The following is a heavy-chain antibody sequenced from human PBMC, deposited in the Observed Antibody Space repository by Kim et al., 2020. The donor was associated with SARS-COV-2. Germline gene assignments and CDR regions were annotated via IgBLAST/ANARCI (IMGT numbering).Heavy chain of an antibody. CDR3: ATEFLDSSSHKYNWFDP. CDR1: GYTLTELS. D-gene: IGHD6-13*01. CDR2: FDPEDGET. Sequence: ASVKVSCKVSGYTLTELSMHWVRQAPGKGLEWMGGFDPEDGETIYAQKFQGRVTMTEDTSTDTAYMELSSLRSEDTAVYYCATEFLDSSSHKYNWFDPWGQGTLVTVSS. V-gene: IGHV1-24*01. J-gene: IGHJ5*02.